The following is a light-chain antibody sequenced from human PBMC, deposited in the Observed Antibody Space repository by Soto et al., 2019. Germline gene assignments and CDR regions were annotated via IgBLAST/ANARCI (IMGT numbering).Light chain of an antibody. CDR3: SSYAGSNNFGV. CDR2: EVS. J-gene: IGLJ1*01. CDR1: SSDVGGYNY. Sequence: QSALTQPPSASGSPGQSVTISCTGTSSDVGGYNYVSWYQQHPGKAPKLMIYEVSKRPSGVPDRFSGYKSGNTASLTDSGLQPEDEADYYCSSYAGSNNFGVFGTGTKVTAL. V-gene: IGLV2-8*01.